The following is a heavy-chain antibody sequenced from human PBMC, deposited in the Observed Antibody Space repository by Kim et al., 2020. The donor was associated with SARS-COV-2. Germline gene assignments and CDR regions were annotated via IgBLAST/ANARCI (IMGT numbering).Heavy chain of an antibody. CDR1: GFTFNSYG. CDR3: ARDRGYCSGGSCYSGYDIDY. D-gene: IGHD2-15*01. J-gene: IGHJ4*02. CDR2: IWYDGSNK. Sequence: GGSLRLSCAASGFTFNSYGMHWVRQAPGKGLEWVAIIWYDGSNKYYADSVKGRFTISRDTSKNTLYLQMNSLRAEDTAVYYCARDRGYCSGGSCYSGYDIDYWGQGTPVTVSS. V-gene: IGHV3-33*01.